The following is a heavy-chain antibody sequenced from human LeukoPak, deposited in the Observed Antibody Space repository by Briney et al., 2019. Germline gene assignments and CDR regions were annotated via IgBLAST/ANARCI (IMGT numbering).Heavy chain of an antibody. J-gene: IGHJ6*02. CDR2: IYSGGST. D-gene: IGHD1-1*01. CDR3: ARDKGVLERARVRYYYGMDV. CDR1: GFTVRSNY. Sequence: GGSLRLSCAASGFTVRSNYMSWVRQAPGKGLEWVSVIYSGGSTYYADSVKGRFTISRDNSKNTLYLQMNSLRAEDTAVYYCARDKGVLERARVRYYYGMDVWGQGTTVTVSS. V-gene: IGHV3-66*01.